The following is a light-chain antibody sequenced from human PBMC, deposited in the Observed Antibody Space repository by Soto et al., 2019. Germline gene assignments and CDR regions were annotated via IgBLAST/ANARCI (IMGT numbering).Light chain of an antibody. J-gene: IGKJ1*01. CDR1: QSVRSNF. CDR2: GAS. V-gene: IGKV3-20*01. Sequence: EIVLTQSPLTLSLSPGDRATLSCRASQSVRSNFLAWYQQKPGQAPRFLIYGASNRATGIPDRFSGSGSGTDFTLTITRLEPEDFAMYYCQRYDSLRTFGQGAKVDIK. CDR3: QRYDSLRT.